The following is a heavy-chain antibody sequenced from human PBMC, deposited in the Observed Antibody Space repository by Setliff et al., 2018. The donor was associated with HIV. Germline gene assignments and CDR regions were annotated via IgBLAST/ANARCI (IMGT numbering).Heavy chain of an antibody. CDR2: IYYSVST. J-gene: IGHJ6*03. CDR3: ARGVVDYDFWSGSGDYYYMDV. Sequence: KPSETLSLTCTVSGGSMNSHYWSWIRQSPGRGLEWIGYIYYSVSTKYNPSLKSRVSMSIDTSKNQFSLKMSSVTAADTAVYYCARGVVDYDFWSGSGDYYYMDVWG. V-gene: IGHV4-59*11. D-gene: IGHD3-3*01. CDR1: GGSMNSHY.